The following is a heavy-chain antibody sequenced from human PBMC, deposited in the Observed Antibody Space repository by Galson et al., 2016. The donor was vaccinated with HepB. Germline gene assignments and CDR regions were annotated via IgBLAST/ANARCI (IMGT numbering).Heavy chain of an antibody. CDR2: IYYSGST. J-gene: IGHJ4*02. Sequence: SETLSLTCTVSGGSVSDSNYYWDWIRQPPGKGLEWIASIYYSGSTYYNPSLKSRVTISVDTSRDQSSLKLSSVTAADTAVYYCARLRSPYCRGDCYSFFDYWGQGTLVTVSS. V-gene: IGHV4-39*01. D-gene: IGHD2-21*02. CDR1: GGSVSDSNYY. CDR3: ARLRSPYCRGDCYSFFDY.